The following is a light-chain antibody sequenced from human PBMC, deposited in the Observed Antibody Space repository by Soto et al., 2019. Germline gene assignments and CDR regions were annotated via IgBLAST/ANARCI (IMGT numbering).Light chain of an antibody. CDR3: QQYDSYSSGP. CDR1: QTINSW. J-gene: IGKJ1*01. CDR2: DAS. V-gene: IGKV1-5*01. Sequence: DIQMTQSPSTLSASVGDRVTITCRASQTINSWLAWYQQKPGKAPKVLIFDASSLKTGVPSRFSGSGSGTEFTLTIGNLQPDDFATYYCQQYDSYSSGPLGQGTKVDIK.